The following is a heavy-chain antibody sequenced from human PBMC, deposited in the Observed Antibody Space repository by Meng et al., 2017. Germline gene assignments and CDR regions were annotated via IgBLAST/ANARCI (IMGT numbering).Heavy chain of an antibody. CDR3: ARLGSCYSCRWFDP. Sequence: QLQLQESGPVLVKPSATLSLTCTVSGDSISSHSYYWGWIRQPPGKALEWIGSIFYSGSTSYNPSLKSRVTISVDTSKNQFSLKVTSVTAADTAVYYCARLGSCYSCRWFDPWGQGTLVTVSS. D-gene: IGHD2-15*01. CDR1: GDSISSHSYY. CDR2: IFYSGST. V-gene: IGHV4-39*01. J-gene: IGHJ5*02.